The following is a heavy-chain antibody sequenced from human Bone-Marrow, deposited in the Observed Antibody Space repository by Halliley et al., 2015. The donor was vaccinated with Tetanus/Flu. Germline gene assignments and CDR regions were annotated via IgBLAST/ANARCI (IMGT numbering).Heavy chain of an antibody. J-gene: IGHJ6*02. V-gene: IGHV3-66*01. CDR3: AGVSSRDYSYGMDV. Sequence: VSVIYTDGRTYFADSVKGRFIVSRDNSKNSLYLQMHSLRAEDTALYFCAGVSSRDYSYGMDVWGQGTTVTVSS. CDR2: IYTDGRT.